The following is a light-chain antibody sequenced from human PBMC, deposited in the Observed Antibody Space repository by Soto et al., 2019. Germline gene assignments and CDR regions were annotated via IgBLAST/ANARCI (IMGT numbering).Light chain of an antibody. CDR3: QHYNSYPWT. J-gene: IGKJ1*01. Sequence: DIQMTQSPSTLSASVGDRVTITCRGSQSISNWLAWYQQKPGKAPKLLIYDVSRLESGVPSRFSGSGSGTEFTLTISSLQPDDFATYYCQHYNSYPWTFGQGTKVEIK. V-gene: IGKV1-5*01. CDR2: DVS. CDR1: QSISNW.